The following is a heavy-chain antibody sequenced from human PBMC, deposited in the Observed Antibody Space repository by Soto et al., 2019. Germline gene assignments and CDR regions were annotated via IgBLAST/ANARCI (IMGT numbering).Heavy chain of an antibody. Sequence: QGQLVQSGAEVKKPGASVTVSCKASGYTFTSYRIIWVRQAPGQGLEWMGWISAYSGNTNSAPKVQDRVTMTTDTSTSTAYMELGSLNSDDTAVYYCARDLSAGTAAYWGQGTLVTVS. D-gene: IGHD1-7*01. CDR1: GYTFTSYR. J-gene: IGHJ4*02. CDR2: ISAYSGNT. V-gene: IGHV1-18*01. CDR3: ARDLSAGTAAY.